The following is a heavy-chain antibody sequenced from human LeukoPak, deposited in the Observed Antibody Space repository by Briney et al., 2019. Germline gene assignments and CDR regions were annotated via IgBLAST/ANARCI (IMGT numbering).Heavy chain of an antibody. CDR2: INHSGST. CDR1: GGSFSGYY. CDR3: ARRGGYCSGGSCFDFDY. D-gene: IGHD2-15*01. V-gene: IGHV4-34*01. Sequence: SETLSLTCAVYGGSFSGYYWSWIRQPPGKGLEWIGEINHSGSTNYSPSLKSRVTISVDTSKNQFSLKLSSVTAADTAVYYCARRGGYCSGGSCFDFDYWGQGTLVTVSS. J-gene: IGHJ4*02.